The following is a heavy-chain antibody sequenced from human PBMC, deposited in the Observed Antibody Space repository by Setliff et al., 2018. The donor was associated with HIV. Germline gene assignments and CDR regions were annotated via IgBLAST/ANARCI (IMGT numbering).Heavy chain of an antibody. V-gene: IGHV1-46*01. Sequence: GASVKVSCKASGDIFTSYYMHWVRQAPGQGPEWMGVINPSGGSTIYAQKFQGRVTMTRDTSTSTVYMQLSTLRSEDTAVYYGARERLGRSGFEYLQHWGQGTLVTVAS. CDR2: INPSGGST. CDR3: ARERLGRSGFEYLQH. CDR1: GDIFTSYY. J-gene: IGHJ1*01. D-gene: IGHD3-22*01.